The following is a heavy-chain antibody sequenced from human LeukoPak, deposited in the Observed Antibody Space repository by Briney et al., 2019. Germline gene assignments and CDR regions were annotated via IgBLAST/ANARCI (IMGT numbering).Heavy chain of an antibody. CDR2: IDYDSSHI. CDR3: ARDPLRYLRVGHYDY. D-gene: IGHD3-9*01. CDR1: GFTFSNSA. Sequence: GGSLRLSCAASGFTFSNSAMNWVRQVPGKGLEWVSAIDYDSSHIYYAASVSGRFTISRDNARNSVYLQMNSLRVEYAAVYYCARDPLRYLRVGHYDYWGQGTLVAVSS. J-gene: IGHJ4*02. V-gene: IGHV3-21*01.